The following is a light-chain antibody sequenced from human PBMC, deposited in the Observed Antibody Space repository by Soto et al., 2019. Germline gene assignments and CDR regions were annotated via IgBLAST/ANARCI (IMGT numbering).Light chain of an antibody. CDR3: SSYISSSTLNV. J-gene: IGLJ1*01. CDR1: SSDVGCYNY. Sequence: QSALTQPASVSGSPGQSITISCTGTSSDVGCYNYVSWYQQHPGKAPKLMIYDVSKRPSGVSNRFSGSKSGNTASLTISGLQAEDEADYYCSSYISSSTLNVFGTGTKVTVL. CDR2: DVS. V-gene: IGLV2-14*01.